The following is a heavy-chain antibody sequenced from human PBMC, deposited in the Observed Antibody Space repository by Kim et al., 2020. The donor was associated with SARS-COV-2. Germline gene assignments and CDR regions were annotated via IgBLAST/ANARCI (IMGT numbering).Heavy chain of an antibody. D-gene: IGHD1-26*01. Sequence: STNSSPSLKNRITISADTSNNQFSLKLTSVTAADTATYYCARLSAGATDFWGLGTLVTVSS. CDR2: ST. CDR3: ARLSAGATDF. V-gene: IGHV4-39*01. J-gene: IGHJ4*02.